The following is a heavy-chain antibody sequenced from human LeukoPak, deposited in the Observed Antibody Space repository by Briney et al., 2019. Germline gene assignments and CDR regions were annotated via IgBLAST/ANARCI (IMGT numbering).Heavy chain of an antibody. CDR1: GFTFSTYV. CDR2: ISVGAEYI. J-gene: IGHJ4*02. Sequence: QPGGSLRLSCAASGFTFSTYVMNWFRQAPGKGLEWVSTISVGAEYIFYADSVKGRFTISRDDSNNALYLQMHSLRAEDTAPYYCASGPPFLKYFEYWGQGTLVTVSS. D-gene: IGHD3-3*01. CDR3: ASGPPFLKYFEY. V-gene: IGHV3-23*01.